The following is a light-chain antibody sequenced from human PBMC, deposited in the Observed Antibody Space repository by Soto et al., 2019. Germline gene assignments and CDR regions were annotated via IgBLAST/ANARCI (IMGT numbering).Light chain of an antibody. CDR3: QQSYSTPPWT. Sequence: DIQMTQSPSTLSASVGDRVTITCRASQSISSWLAWYQQKPGKAPKLLIYDASSLQSGVPSRFSGSGSGTDFTLTTSRLQPEDFANYFCQQSYSTPPWTFGQGTKVDIK. CDR1: QSISSW. J-gene: IGKJ1*01. V-gene: IGKV1-39*01. CDR2: DAS.